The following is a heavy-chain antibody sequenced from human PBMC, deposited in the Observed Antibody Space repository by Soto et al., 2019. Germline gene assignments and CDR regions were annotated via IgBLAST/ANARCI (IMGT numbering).Heavy chain of an antibody. J-gene: IGHJ5*02. CDR3: VRGGGGGLFDP. CDR2: ISPGSRYP. Sequence: GGSLRLCCAGSGFTFGDSYVGGFRQAPGKGLEWLSYISPGSRYPAYADSVKGRFTISRDNAKRSLYLQMMSLTAEDTAIYYCVRGGGGGLFDPWGQGTMVTVSS. D-gene: IGHD2-15*01. CDR1: GFTFGDSY. V-gene: IGHV3-11*06.